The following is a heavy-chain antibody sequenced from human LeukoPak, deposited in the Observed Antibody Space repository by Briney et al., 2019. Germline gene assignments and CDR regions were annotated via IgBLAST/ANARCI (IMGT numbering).Heavy chain of an antibody. CDR1: GYTFTSYY. V-gene: IGHV1-69*06. Sequence: SVKVSCKASGYTFTSYYMHWVRQAPGQGLEWMGGIIPIFGTANYAQKFQGRVTITADKSTSTAYMELSSLRSEDTAVYYCARVRYSGSYANGAFDIWGQGTMVTVSS. J-gene: IGHJ3*02. D-gene: IGHD1-26*01. CDR3: ARVRYSGSYANGAFDI. CDR2: IIPIFGTA.